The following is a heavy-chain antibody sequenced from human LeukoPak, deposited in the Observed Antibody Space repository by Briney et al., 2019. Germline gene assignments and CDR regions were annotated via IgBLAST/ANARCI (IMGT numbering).Heavy chain of an antibody. J-gene: IGHJ4*02. V-gene: IGHV4-59*01. D-gene: IGHD5-18*01. CDR3: ARGGVVGYSYGFDY. CDR2: IYYSGST. CDR1: GGSISSYY. Sequence: SETLSLTCTVSGGSISSYYWSWIRQPPGKGLEWIGYIYYSGSTNCNPSLKSRVTISVDTSKNQFSLKLSSVTAADTAVYYCARGGVVGYSYGFDYWGQGTLVTVSS.